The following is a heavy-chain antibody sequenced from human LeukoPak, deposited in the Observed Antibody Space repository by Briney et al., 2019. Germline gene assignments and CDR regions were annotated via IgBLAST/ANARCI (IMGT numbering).Heavy chain of an antibody. V-gene: IGHV4-34*01. CDR2: INHSGST. CDR1: GGSFSGYY. D-gene: IGHD6-13*01. J-gene: IGHJ4*02. Sequence: SETLSLTCAVYGGSFSGYYWSWIRQPPGKGLEWIGEINHSGSTNYNPSLKSRVTISVDTSKNQFSLKLSSVTAADTAVYYCARDPTAGRVGYYFDYWGQGTLVTVSS. CDR3: ARDPTAGRVGYYFDY.